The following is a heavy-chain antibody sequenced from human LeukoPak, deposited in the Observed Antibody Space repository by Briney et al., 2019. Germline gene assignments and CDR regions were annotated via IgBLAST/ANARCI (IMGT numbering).Heavy chain of an antibody. D-gene: IGHD2-21*01. V-gene: IGHV3-21*04. Sequence: AGGSLRLSCVASEFTFSEYGMSWVRQAPGTGLEWVSSISGSGSSIHYNESVRGRFTISRDNSQNSIYLQMNSLRAEDTALHYCARFVANWTPGGMVVLVQGTTAIVS. J-gene: IGHJ6*02. CDR3: ARFVANWTPGGMVV. CDR1: EFTFSEYG. CDR2: ISGSGSSI.